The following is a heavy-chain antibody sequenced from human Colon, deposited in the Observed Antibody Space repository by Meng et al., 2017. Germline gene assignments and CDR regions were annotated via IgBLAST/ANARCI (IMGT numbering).Heavy chain of an antibody. CDR3: ARDSQGPRT. V-gene: IGHV3-7*01. CDR2: IKQDASEK. Sequence: VESGEVLVHPVGSLRLSCAAFGFTFNNYYISWVRQAPGKGLEWVANIKQDASEKNFVDSVKGRFSIFRDNVKNSVYLQMDSLRVEDTAVYYCARDSQGPRTWGQGTLVTVSS. CDR1: GFTFNNYY. J-gene: IGHJ5*02.